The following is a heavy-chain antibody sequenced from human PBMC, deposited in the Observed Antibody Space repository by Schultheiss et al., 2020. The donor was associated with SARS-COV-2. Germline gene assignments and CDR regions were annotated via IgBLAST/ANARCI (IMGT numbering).Heavy chain of an antibody. CDR1: GYSFTSYW. CDR2: IYPGDSDT. J-gene: IGHJ5*02. Sequence: GESLKISCKGSGYSFTSYWIGWVRQMPGKGLEWMGIIYPGDSDTRYSPSFQGQVTISADKSISTAYLQWSSLKASDTAMYYCARHEGYYDFWSGPFLLNNWFDPWGQGTLVTVSS. D-gene: IGHD3-3*01. CDR3: ARHEGYYDFWSGPFLLNNWFDP. V-gene: IGHV5-51*01.